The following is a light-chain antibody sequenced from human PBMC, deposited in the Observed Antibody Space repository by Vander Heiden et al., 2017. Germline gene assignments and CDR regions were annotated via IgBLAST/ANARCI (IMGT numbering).Light chain of an antibody. V-gene: IGKV3-15*01. CDR2: GAS. Sequence: EIVITQSPAPLSVSPGERATLSCRASQGGSSHLAWYPQKPGPAPRLLISGASPRTSVIPARCSGSGCRNDFTLTSSSLQSEDVAVYCCQQYNNSRPVTFGAGTKVEIK. CDR1: QGGSSH. J-gene: IGKJ4*01. CDR3: QQYNNSRPVT.